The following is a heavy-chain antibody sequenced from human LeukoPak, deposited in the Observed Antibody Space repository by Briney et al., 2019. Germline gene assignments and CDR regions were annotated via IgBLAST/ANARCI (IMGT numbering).Heavy chain of an antibody. V-gene: IGHV3-33*01. Sequence: PGRSLRLSCAASGFTFSSYGMHWVRQAPGKGLEWVAVIWYDGSNKYYADSVKGRFTISRDNSKNTLYLQMNSPRAEDTAVYYCAGGVGQLVPPTDYWGQGTLVTVSS. CDR2: IWYDGSNK. D-gene: IGHD6-13*01. CDR3: AGGVGQLVPPTDY. J-gene: IGHJ4*02. CDR1: GFTFSSYG.